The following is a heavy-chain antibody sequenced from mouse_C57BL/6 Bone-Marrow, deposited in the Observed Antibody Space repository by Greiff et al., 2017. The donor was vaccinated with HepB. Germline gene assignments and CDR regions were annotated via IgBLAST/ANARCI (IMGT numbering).Heavy chain of an antibody. Sequence: QVQLQQSGAELVRPGSSVKLSCKASGYTFTSYWMHWVKQRPIQGLEWIGNIDPSDSETHYNQKFKDKATLTVDKSSSTAYMQLSSLTSEDSAVYYCARWSSEAPYAMDYWGQGTSVTVSS. CDR2: IDPSDSET. D-gene: IGHD1-1*01. CDR3: ARWSSEAPYAMDY. V-gene: IGHV1-52*01. CDR1: GYTFTSYW. J-gene: IGHJ4*01.